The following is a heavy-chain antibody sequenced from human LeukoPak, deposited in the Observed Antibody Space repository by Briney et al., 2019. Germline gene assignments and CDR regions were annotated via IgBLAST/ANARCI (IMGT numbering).Heavy chain of an antibody. CDR2: IRSKANSYAT. J-gene: IGHJ4*02. V-gene: IGHV3-73*01. Sequence: GGSLRLSCAASGFTFSGSAMHWVRQASGKGLEWVGRIRSKANSYATAYAASVKGRFTISRDDSKNTAYLQMNSLKTEDTAVYYCTRLFLHYDSSGYYSDYWGQGTLVTVSS. CDR3: TRLFLHYDSSGYYSDY. D-gene: IGHD3-22*01. CDR1: GFTFSGSA.